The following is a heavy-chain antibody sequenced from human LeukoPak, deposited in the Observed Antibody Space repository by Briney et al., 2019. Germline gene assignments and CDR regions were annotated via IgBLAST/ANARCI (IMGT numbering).Heavy chain of an antibody. CDR2: ISGSGGST. CDR1: GFTFSSYA. D-gene: IGHD6-19*01. J-gene: IGHJ4*02. V-gene: IGHV3-23*01. Sequence: GGSLRLSCAASGFTFSSYAMSWVRQAPGKGLEWVSAISGSGGSTYYADSVKGRFTISRDNSKNTLYLQMNSLRAEDTAVYYCARDPNQEQWLISLDYWGQGTLVTVSS. CDR3: ARDPNQEQWLISLDY.